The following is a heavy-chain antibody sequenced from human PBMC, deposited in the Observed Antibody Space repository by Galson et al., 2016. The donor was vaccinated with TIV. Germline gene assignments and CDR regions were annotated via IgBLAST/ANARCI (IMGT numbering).Heavy chain of an antibody. CDR1: GFAFPEYA. Sequence: SLRLSCAASGFAFPEYAMHWVRQAPGEGLEWVSGISWNSDNMPYGDSVKGRFTISRDNAKNSLYLQMDSLRSEDTALYYCARDRGRSAWHYLDSWGQGTLVSVSS. D-gene: IGHD2-15*01. J-gene: IGHJ4*02. V-gene: IGHV3-9*01. CDR3: ARDRGRSAWHYLDS. CDR2: ISWNSDNM.